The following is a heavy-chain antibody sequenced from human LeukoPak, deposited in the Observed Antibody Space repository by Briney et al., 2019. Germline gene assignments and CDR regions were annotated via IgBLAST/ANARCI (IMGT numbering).Heavy chain of an antibody. J-gene: IGHJ4*02. CDR1: GYSFSSYW. D-gene: IGHD6-13*01. CDR3: ARQEGIDFDY. CDR2: IDPSDSST. V-gene: IGHV5-10-1*01. Sequence: GESLKTSCKGFGYSFSSYWISWVRQMPGKGLEWMGKIDPSDSSTTYRPSFQGHVTISADKPFYTAYRQWSGLKASDTALYYCARQEGIDFDYWGQGTLVTVSS.